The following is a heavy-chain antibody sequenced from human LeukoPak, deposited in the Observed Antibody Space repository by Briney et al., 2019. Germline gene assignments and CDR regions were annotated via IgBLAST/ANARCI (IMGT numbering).Heavy chain of an antibody. CDR3: ARARVTIFGVVTRYYYYYYMDV. J-gene: IGHJ6*03. D-gene: IGHD3-3*01. CDR1: GYTFTGYY. Sequence: GASVKVSCKASGYTFTGYYMHWVRQAPGQGLEWMGWINPNSGGTNYAQKFQGRVTMTRDTSIRTAYMELSSLRSEDTAVYYCARARVTIFGVVTRYYYYYYMDVWGKGTTVTVSS. V-gene: IGHV1-2*02. CDR2: INPNSGGT.